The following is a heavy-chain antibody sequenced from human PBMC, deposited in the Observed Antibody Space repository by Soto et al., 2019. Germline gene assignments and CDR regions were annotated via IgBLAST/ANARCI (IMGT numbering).Heavy chain of an antibody. V-gene: IGHV1-18*04. CDR2: INAYTGYT. D-gene: IGHD2-8*01. CDR3: ARDGCTNGVCYIRY. CDR1: GYSFTSYG. Sequence: ASVKISCKASGYSFTSYGINWVRQAPGQGLEWMGWINAYTGYTNYAQKLQGRVTLTADTSTSTAYMELRSLRSDDPAVYFCARDGCTNGVCYIRYWGRRSLCAVSS. J-gene: IGHJ4*02.